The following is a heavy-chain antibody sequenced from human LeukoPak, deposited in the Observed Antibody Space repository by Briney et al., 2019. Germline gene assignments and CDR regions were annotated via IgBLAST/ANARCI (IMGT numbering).Heavy chain of an antibody. CDR1: GGTFSSYA. Sequence: SVKVSCKASGGTFSSYAVTWVRQAPGQGLEWMGGIIPMFGTINYAQKFQGRVTITADGSTTTAYMELSSLRSEDTAVYYCARGGQNVQDYWGQGTLVIVSS. CDR3: ARGGQNVQDY. V-gene: IGHV1-69*13. D-gene: IGHD1-1*01. J-gene: IGHJ4*02. CDR2: IIPMFGTI.